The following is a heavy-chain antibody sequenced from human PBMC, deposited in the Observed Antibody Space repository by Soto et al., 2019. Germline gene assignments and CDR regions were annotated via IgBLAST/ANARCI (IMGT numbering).Heavy chain of an antibody. J-gene: IGHJ6*02. CDR2: FIPIFGTA. CDR1: GGTFSSYA. Sequence: QVQLVQSGAEVKKPGSSVKVSCKASGGTFSSYAISWVRQAPGQGLEWMGGFIPIFGTANYAQKFQGRVTITADESTRRADMELSSPRSEDTAVYYCAGVGEVVPAAMRYGMDVWGQGTTVTVSS. CDR3: AGVGEVVPAAMRYGMDV. D-gene: IGHD2-2*01. V-gene: IGHV1-69*01.